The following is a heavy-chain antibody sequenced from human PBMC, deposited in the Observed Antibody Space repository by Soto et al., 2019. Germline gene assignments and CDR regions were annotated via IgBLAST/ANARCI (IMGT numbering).Heavy chain of an antibody. CDR2: IYSGTNT. CDR3: ARASDLLHAYFGMDV. CDR1: GISISSSY. V-gene: IGHV3-53*01. J-gene: IGHJ6*01. Sequence: PGGSLRLSCAASGISISSSYMSWVRQAPGKGLEWVSLIYSGTNTYYEASVKGRFTISRDNSKNTLYVQMNRLRAEDTAVYYCARASDLLHAYFGMDVWGQGTTVTVSS. D-gene: IGHD3-3*01.